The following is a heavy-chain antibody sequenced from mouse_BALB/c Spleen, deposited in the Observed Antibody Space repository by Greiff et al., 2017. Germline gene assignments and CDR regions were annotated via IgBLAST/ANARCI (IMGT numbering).Heavy chain of an antibody. CDR3: ARASYGSSYGAY. CDR1: GFSLTSYG. Sequence: VMLVESGPGLVAPSQSLSITCTVSGFSLTSYGVHWVRQPPGKGLEWLGVIWAGGSTNYNSALMSRLSISKDNSKSQVFLKMNSLQTDDTAMYYCARASYGSSYGAYWGQGTLVTVSA. CDR2: IWAGGST. V-gene: IGHV2-9*02. J-gene: IGHJ3*01. D-gene: IGHD1-1*01.